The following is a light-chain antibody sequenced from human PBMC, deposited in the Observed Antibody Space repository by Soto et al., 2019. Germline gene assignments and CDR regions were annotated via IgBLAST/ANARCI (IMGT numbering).Light chain of an antibody. Sequence: DIQMTQSPSSLSASVGDRVTITCRASHSISSYLNWYQQIAGKVPKLLIYAASSLQSGVPSRFSGSGSGTDFTLTISRLQPEDSATYYCQQSYSSPLTFGGGTKVEIK. J-gene: IGKJ4*01. CDR2: AAS. CDR1: HSISSY. V-gene: IGKV1-39*01. CDR3: QQSYSSPLT.